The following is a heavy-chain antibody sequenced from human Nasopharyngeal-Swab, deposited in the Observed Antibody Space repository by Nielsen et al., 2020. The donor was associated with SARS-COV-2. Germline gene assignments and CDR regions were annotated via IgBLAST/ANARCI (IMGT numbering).Heavy chain of an antibody. CDR2: IIPIFGTA. J-gene: IGHJ4*02. Sequence: SVKVSCKASGGTFSSYAISWVRQAPGQGLEWMGGIIPIFGTANYAQKFQGRVTITADESTSTAYMELNSLRAEDTAVYYCASGWSTVTGFGYWGQGTLVTVSS. CDR3: ASGWSTVTGFGY. D-gene: IGHD4-17*01. V-gene: IGHV1-69*13. CDR1: GGTFSSYA.